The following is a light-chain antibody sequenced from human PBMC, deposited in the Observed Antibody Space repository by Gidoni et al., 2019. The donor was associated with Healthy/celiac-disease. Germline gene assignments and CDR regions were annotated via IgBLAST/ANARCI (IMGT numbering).Light chain of an antibody. CDR3: QHYNSYSIFT. CDR2: KAS. CDR1: QSISSW. J-gene: IGKJ3*01. V-gene: IGKV1-5*03. Sequence: DIQMTQSPSTLSASVGDRVTITCRASQSISSWLAWYQQKPGKAPKLLIYKASSLESGVPSRFSGSGSWTEFTLTISSLQPDDFATYYCQHYNSYSIFTFGPGTKVDIK.